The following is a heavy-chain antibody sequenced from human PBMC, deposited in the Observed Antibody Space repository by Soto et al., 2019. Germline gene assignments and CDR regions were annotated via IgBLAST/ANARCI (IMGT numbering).Heavy chain of an antibody. CDR3: ARGEYCGGDCYQYLTWYFDL. D-gene: IGHD2-21*02. CDR1: GGSFSGYY. CDR2: INHSGST. V-gene: IGHV4-34*01. Sequence: QVQLQQWGAGLLKPSETLSLTCAVYGGSFSGYYWSWIRQPPGKGLEWIGEINHSGSTNYNPSLKRRVTISVDTSKNQFSLKLSSVTAADTAVYYCARGEYCGGDCYQYLTWYFDLWGRGTLVTVSS. J-gene: IGHJ2*01.